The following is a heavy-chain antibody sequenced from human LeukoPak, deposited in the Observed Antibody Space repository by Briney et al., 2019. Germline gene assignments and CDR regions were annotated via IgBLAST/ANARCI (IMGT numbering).Heavy chain of an antibody. J-gene: IGHJ4*02. CDR2: IYYSGGT. CDR3: ARLRDDILTGYHFDY. D-gene: IGHD3-9*01. Sequence: SETLSLTCTVSGGSISSYYWSWIRQPPGKGLEWIGDIYYSGGTNYNPSLKSRVTISVDTSKNRFSLRLTSVTAADTAVYYCARLRDDILTGYHFDYWGQGTLVTVSS. CDR1: GGSISSYY. V-gene: IGHV4-59*08.